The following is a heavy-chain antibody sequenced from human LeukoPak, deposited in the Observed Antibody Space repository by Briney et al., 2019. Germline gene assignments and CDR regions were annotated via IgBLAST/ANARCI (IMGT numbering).Heavy chain of an antibody. D-gene: IGHD2-15*01. CDR1: GGTFSSYA. V-gene: IGHV1-69*05. CDR2: IIPIFGTA. J-gene: IGHJ5*02. CDR3: ARSQGYCSGGSCRTYNWFDP. Sequence: SVKVSCKSSGGTFSSYAISWVRQAPGQGLELMGGIIPIFGTANYAQKFQGRVTITTDESTSTAYMELSSLRSEDTAVYYCARSQGYCSGGSCRTYNWFDPWGQGTLVTVSS.